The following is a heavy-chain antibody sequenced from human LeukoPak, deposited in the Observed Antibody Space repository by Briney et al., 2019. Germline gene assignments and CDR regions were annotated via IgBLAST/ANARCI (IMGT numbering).Heavy chain of an antibody. J-gene: IGHJ1*01. CDR2: INPNSGGT. Sequence: ASVKASCKASGYAFTGYYMHWVRQAPGQGLEWMGWINPNSGGTNYAQKFQGRVTMTRDTSISTAYMELSRLKSDDTAVYYCARAREAAAGTGEYFQYWGQGTLVTVSS. CDR1: GYAFTGYY. CDR3: ARAREAAAGTGEYFQY. D-gene: IGHD6-13*01. V-gene: IGHV1-2*02.